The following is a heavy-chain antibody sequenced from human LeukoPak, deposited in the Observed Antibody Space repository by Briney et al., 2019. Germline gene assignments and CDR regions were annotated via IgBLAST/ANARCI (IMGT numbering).Heavy chain of an antibody. D-gene: IGHD1-26*01. CDR3: AKGDSGSYYPYFDY. V-gene: IGHV3-23*01. Sequence: GGSLRLSCAASGFTFSSYAMSWVRQAPGKGLEWVSAISGSGGSTYYADSVKGRFTISRDNSKNTLYLQMNSLRAEDTAVYYCAKGDSGSYYPYFDYWGQGTLVTVSA. J-gene: IGHJ4*02. CDR1: GFTFSSYA. CDR2: ISGSGGST.